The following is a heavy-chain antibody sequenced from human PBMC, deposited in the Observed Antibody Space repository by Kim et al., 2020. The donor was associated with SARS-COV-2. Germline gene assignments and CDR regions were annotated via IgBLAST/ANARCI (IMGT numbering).Heavy chain of an antibody. Sequence: GGSLRLSCAASGFTFSSYAMHWVRQAPGKGLEWVAVISYDGSNKYYADSVKGRFTISRDNSKNTLYLQMNSLRAEDTAVYYCAREVEDRVPNWFDPWGQGTLVTVSS. D-gene: IGHD1-1*01. J-gene: IGHJ5*02. V-gene: IGHV3-30*04. CDR3: AREVEDRVPNWFDP. CDR2: ISYDGSNK. CDR1: GFTFSSYA.